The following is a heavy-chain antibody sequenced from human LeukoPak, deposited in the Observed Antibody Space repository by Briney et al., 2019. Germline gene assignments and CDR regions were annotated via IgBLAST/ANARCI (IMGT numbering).Heavy chain of an antibody. CDR1: EFIFSGYW. CDR3: ARDGFVGAADY. J-gene: IGHJ4*02. D-gene: IGHD6-13*01. V-gene: IGHV3-7*01. CDR2: IKQDGSEK. Sequence: GGSLRLSCAASEFIFSGYWMNWVRQAPGKGLEWVANIKQDGSEKQYVDSVRGRFTISRDNAKNSLYLQMNNLRVEDAAVYYCARDGFVGAADYWGQGTLVTVSS.